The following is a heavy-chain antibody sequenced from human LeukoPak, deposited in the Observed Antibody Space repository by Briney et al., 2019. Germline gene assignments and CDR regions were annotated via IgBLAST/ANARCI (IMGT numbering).Heavy chain of an antibody. V-gene: IGHV3-21*05. D-gene: IGHD2/OR15-2a*01. CDR1: GFTFSSYS. CDR2: ISSSGNT. J-gene: IGHJ4*02. CDR3: ARTQSMAVIDY. Sequence: PGGSLRLSCAASGFTFSSYSMNWVRQAPGKGLECVSHISSSGNTHYADSVKGRFAISRDNAKNSLSLQMNNLRAEDTGVYYCARTQSMAVIDYWGQGTLVTVSS.